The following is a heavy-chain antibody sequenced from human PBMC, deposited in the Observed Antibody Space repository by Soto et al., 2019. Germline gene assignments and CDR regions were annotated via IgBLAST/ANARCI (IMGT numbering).Heavy chain of an antibody. J-gene: IGHJ3*02. Sequence: QVQRVQSGAEVKKPGSSVKVSCKASGGTFSTYGISWVRQAPGQGLEWMGGIVPIFATANYAQKLQGRVTSTTDVSTSTAYMELSMLRSEDTAVYYCSRVGTYDSESSGYSDCFDIWGEGTMFNVSS. CDR1: GGTFSTYG. V-gene: IGHV1-69*01. CDR3: SRVGTYDSESSGYSDCFDI. CDR2: IVPIFATA. D-gene: IGHD3-22*01.